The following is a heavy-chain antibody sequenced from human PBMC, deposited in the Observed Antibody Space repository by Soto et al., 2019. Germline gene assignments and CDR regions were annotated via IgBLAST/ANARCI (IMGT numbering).Heavy chain of an antibody. J-gene: IGHJ2*01. CDR2: IYYSGFT. D-gene: IGHD4-17*01. V-gene: IGHV4-30-4*01. CDR3: ARTTGDRYFDV. Sequence: QVQLHESGPGLVKPSQTLSLTCTVSGGSIRSGDCYWSWIRQSPGKGLEWIGYIYYSGFTYYNPSLKTRSSISIDTSANQFSLELTSLTAADTALYFCARTTGDRYFDVWGRGTLVTVSA. CDR1: GGSIRSGDCY.